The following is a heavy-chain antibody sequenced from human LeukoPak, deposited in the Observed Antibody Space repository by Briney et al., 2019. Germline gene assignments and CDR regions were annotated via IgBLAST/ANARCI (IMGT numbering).Heavy chain of an antibody. D-gene: IGHD1-26*01. Sequence: AGCLRLSCAASGFTFSSYWMHWVRQVPGKGLVWVSRINTDGSSTSYADSVKGRFTISRDNAKNTLYLQMNSLRAEDTAVYYCARGGSGSYDNWGQGTLVTVLS. CDR1: GFTFSSYW. CDR3: ARGGSGSYDN. CDR2: INTDGSST. J-gene: IGHJ4*02. V-gene: IGHV3-74*01.